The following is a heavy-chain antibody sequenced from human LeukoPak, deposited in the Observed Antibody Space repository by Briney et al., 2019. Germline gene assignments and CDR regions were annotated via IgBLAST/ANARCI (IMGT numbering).Heavy chain of an antibody. V-gene: IGHV4-4*07. CDR3: ARIVTGGASFDS. CDR2: IYTSGST. J-gene: IGHJ4*02. Sequence: SETLSLTCIVSGGSNSNYYWSWIRQPAGKGLEWIGRIYTSGSTNYNPSLKNRVTMSIDTSKNQFSLNLNSVTAADTAVYYCARIVTGGASFDSWVQGTLVTVSS. D-gene: IGHD3-16*01. CDR1: GGSNSNYY.